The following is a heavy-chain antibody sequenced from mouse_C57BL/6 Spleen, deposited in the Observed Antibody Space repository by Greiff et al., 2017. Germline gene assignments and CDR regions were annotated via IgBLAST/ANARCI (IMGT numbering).Heavy chain of an antibody. CDR1: GYTFTSYW. CDR3: ARGAYGSSYWYFDV. J-gene: IGHJ1*03. V-gene: IGHV1-64*01. D-gene: IGHD1-1*01. CDR2: IQPNSGST. Sequence: QVQLQQPGAELVKPGASVKLSCKASGYTFTSYWMHWVKQRPGQGLEWIGMIQPNSGSTNYNEKFKSKATLTVDKSSSTAYMQLSSLTSEDSAVYYCARGAYGSSYWYFDVWGTGTTVTVSS.